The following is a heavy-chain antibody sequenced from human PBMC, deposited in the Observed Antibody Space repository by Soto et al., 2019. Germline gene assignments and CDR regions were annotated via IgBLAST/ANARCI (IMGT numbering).Heavy chain of an antibody. Sequence: SETLSLTCTVSGGSISSGGYYWSWIRQHPGKGLEWIGYINYSGSTYYNPSLKSRVTISVDTSKNQFSLKLSSVTAADTAVYYCAREARPDYDYVWGSYRYYYYGMDVWGQGTTVTVSS. CDR2: INYSGST. CDR1: GGSISSGGYY. J-gene: IGHJ6*02. V-gene: IGHV4-31*03. D-gene: IGHD3-16*02. CDR3: AREARPDYDYVWGSYRYYYYGMDV.